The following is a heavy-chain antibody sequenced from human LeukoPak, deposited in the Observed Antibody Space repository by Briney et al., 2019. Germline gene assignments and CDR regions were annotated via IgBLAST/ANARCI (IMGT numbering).Heavy chain of an antibody. CDR2: ISYSGST. CDR1: GGSISYSSTDYY. V-gene: IGHV4-39*01. J-gene: IGHJ2*01. Sequence: SETLSLTCTVSGGSISYSSTDYYWGWVRQPPGKGLEWIGSISYSGSTYYNPSLMSRVTISADTSNNQFSLKLSSVTAADTAVYYCARQLGRGAWCFDLWGRGTQVTVSS. CDR3: ARQLGRGAWCFDL. D-gene: IGHD7-27*01.